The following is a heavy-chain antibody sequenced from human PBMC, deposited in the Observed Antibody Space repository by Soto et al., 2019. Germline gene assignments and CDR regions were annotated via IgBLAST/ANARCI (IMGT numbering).Heavy chain of an antibody. CDR3: ARDSIAFFDY. Sequence: QVQLQESGPRLVKPSETLSLTCTVSGGSVSSGNRNWTWIRQPRGKGLEYLGYIQDSGATNYNPSLKRRATISLDTSKNQLSLRLSSVTAADTAGYYCARDSIAFFDYWGQGILVTVSS. J-gene: IGHJ4*02. CDR2: IQDSGAT. CDR1: GGSVSSGNRN. D-gene: IGHD2-15*01. V-gene: IGHV4-61*01.